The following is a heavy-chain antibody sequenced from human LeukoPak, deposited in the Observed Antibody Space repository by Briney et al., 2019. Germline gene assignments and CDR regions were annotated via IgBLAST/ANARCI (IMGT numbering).Heavy chain of an antibody. Sequence: SETLSLTCSVSGFSVSSGNYWGWIRQSPGMGLEWIGEINHSGSTNYNPSLKSRVTISVDTPKNQFSLRLTSVTAADTAVYYCARGRVQYYFGSGSQGWFDPWGQGTLVTVSS. CDR3: ARGRVQYYFGSGSQGWFDP. CDR1: GFSVSSGNY. V-gene: IGHV4-38-2*02. J-gene: IGHJ5*02. D-gene: IGHD3-10*01. CDR2: INHSGST.